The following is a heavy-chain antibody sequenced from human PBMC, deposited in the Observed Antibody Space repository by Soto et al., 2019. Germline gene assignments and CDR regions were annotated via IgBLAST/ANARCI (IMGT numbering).Heavy chain of an antibody. Sequence: QVQLVESGGGVVQPGRSLRLSCTASGFTFNTYGMHWVRQAPGKGMEWVAVIWYDGTNKYYGDSLKGRFTISRDNSKNTLYLQNNNLRVEDTAVYYCARGNETYVYNLDYWGQGTLVTVSS. CDR1: GFTFNTYG. D-gene: IGHD1-1*01. J-gene: IGHJ4*02. CDR3: ARGNETYVYNLDY. CDR2: IWYDGTNK. V-gene: IGHV3-33*01.